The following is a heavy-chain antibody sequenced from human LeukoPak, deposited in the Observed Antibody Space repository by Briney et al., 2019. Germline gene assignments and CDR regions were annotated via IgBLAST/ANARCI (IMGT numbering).Heavy chain of an antibody. Sequence: ASVKVSCKVSGYTLTELYMHWVRQAPGKGLEWIGDFDPEDGETIYAQRFQGRVTITEDTSTDTAYTELSSLRSEVTAVYYSARSKIPFDPWGQGALATVSS. V-gene: IGHV1-24*01. CDR1: GYTLTELY. CDR2: FDPEDGET. J-gene: IGHJ5*02. CDR3: ARSKIPFDP. D-gene: IGHD2-21*01.